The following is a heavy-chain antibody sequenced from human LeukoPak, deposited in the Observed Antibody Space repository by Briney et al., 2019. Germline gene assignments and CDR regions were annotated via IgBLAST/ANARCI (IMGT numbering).Heavy chain of an antibody. J-gene: IGHJ4*02. V-gene: IGHV3-15*01. D-gene: IGHD1-26*01. Sequence: GGSLRLSWAAAGFTFSNALMSWGRQAPGEGLEWVGRIKSKTDGGTTDYAAPVKGRFTISRDDSQNTLYLQMNSLKTEDTAVYYCTTGAPRAYSGSYSNCWGQGTLVTVSS. CDR3: TTGAPRAYSGSYSNC. CDR2: IKSKTDGGTT. CDR1: GFTFSNAL.